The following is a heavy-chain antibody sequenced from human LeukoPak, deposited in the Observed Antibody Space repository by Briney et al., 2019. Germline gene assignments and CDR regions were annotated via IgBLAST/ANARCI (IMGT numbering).Heavy chain of an antibody. CDR2: IYYSGST. Sequence: PSETLSLTCTVSGGSISSYYWSWIRQPPGKGLEWIGYIYYSGSTNYNPSLKSRVTISVDTSKNQFSLKLSSVTAADTAVYYCARGLFGVGATRFNWFDLWGQGTLVTVSS. CDR3: ARGLFGVGATRFNWFDL. CDR1: GGSISSYY. D-gene: IGHD1-26*01. V-gene: IGHV4-59*08. J-gene: IGHJ5*02.